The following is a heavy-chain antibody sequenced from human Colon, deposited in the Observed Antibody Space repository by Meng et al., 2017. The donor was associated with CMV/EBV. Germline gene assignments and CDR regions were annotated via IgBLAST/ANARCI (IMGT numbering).Heavy chain of an antibody. CDR2: IGAAGDT. V-gene: IGHV3-13*01. D-gene: IGHD2-15*01. J-gene: IGHJ4*02. CDR1: GFTFSTYD. Sequence: GESLKISCAASGFTFSTYDMHWVRQVAGKGLEWVSAIGAAGDTFYPGSVKGRFTISRDNAKNSLYLQMNSLRAEDTAMYYCARRCSGGSCYGTYDYWGQGTLVTVSS. CDR3: ARRCSGGSCYGTYDY.